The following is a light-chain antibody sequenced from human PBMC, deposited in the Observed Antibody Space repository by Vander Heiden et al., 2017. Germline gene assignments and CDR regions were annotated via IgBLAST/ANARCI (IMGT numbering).Light chain of an antibody. V-gene: IGLV1-40*01. J-gene: IGLJ3*02. Sequence: QSVLTQPPSVSGAPRQRVTIPCTGSSSNIGAGYDVHWYQQFPGTAPKVLIYGNNKRPSGVPDRFSGSKSGTSASLAITGLQAEDEADYYCQSYDRSLSGSVFGGGTKLTVL. CDR3: QSYDRSLSGSV. CDR2: GNN. CDR1: SSNIGAGYD.